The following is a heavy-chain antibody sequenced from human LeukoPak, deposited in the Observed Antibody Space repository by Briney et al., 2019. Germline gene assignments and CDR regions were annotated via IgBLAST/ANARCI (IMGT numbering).Heavy chain of an antibody. CDR1: GFTFSSYA. CDR3: ARGNDYGGPHY. D-gene: IGHD4-23*01. J-gene: IGHJ4*02. Sequence: PGGSLRLSCAASGFTFSSYAMHWVRQAPGKGLEWVAVISYDGSNKYYADSVKGRFTISRDNSKNTLYLQMNSLRAEDTAVYYCARGNDYGGPHYWGQGTLVTVSS. CDR2: ISYDGSNK. V-gene: IGHV3-30-3*01.